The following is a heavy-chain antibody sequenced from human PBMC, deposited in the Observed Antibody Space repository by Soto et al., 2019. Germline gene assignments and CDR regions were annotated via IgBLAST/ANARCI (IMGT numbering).Heavy chain of an antibody. CDR1: GKSLSGYY. V-gene: IGHV4-34*01. CDR2: INHSGNT. CDR3: ARHHVRGRTIAGAAEF. J-gene: IGHJ4*02. D-gene: IGHD1-26*01. Sequence: SETLSLTCTVYGKSLSGYYWSWIRQPPGKALEWIGEINHSGNTNYNPSLKSRVTISVDTSKNQLFLNLSSVTAADTAMYYCARHHVRGRTIAGAAEFWGQGTLVTVSS.